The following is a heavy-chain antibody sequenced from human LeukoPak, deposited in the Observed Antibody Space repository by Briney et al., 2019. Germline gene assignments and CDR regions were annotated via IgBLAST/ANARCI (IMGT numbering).Heavy chain of an antibody. CDR2: IIPIFGTA. V-gene: IGHV1-69*05. CDR1: VGTFSSYA. CDR3: ARVTDRIVVVPAAIRGAFDI. Sequence: ASVKVSCKASVGTFSSYAISWVRQAPGQGLEWMGGIIPIFGTANYAQKFQGRVTITTDESTSTAYMELSSLRSEDTAVYYCARVTDRIVVVPAAIRGAFDIWGQGTMVTVSS. D-gene: IGHD2-2*01. J-gene: IGHJ3*02.